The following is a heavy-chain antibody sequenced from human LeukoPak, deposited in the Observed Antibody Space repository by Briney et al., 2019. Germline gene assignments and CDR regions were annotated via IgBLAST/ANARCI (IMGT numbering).Heavy chain of an antibody. CDR1: GGSISSYY. CDR3: ARVPYSSGPMIYFDY. J-gene: IGHJ4*02. Sequence: SETLSLTCTVSGGSISSYYWSWIRQPPGKGLEWIGYIYYSGSTNYNPSLKSRVTISVDTSKNQFSLKLSSVTAADTAVYYCARVPYSSGPMIYFDYWGQGTLVTVSS. D-gene: IGHD6-19*01. V-gene: IGHV4-59*12. CDR2: IYYSGST.